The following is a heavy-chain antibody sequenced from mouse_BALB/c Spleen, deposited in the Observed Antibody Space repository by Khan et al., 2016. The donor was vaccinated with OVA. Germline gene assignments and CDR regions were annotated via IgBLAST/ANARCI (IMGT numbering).Heavy chain of an antibody. V-gene: IGHV5-9-3*01. CDR3: ARHNFGPFAY. J-gene: IGHJ3*01. CDR2: INSDGAYT. CDR1: GFTFSSYA. D-gene: IGHD1-3*01. Sequence: VELVESGGGLVKPGGSLKLSCAASGFTFSSYAVSWVRQTPEKRLEWVATINSDGAYTYYPDSVKGRFTISRDNAMNTLYLQMSSLRSEDTAMYYCARHNFGPFAYWGQWTLVTVSA.